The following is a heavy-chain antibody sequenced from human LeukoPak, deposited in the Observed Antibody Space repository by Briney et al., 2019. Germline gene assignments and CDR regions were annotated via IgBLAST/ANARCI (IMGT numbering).Heavy chain of an antibody. CDR3: ARDRDDSRGYVPAFDI. V-gene: IGHV4-34*01. CDR2: INHSGST. D-gene: IGHD3-22*01. CDR1: GGSFSGYY. J-gene: IGHJ3*02. Sequence: PSETLSLTCAVYGGSFSGYYWSWIRQPPGKGLEWIGEINHSGSTNYNPSLKSRVTISVDTSKNQFSLRLTSVTAADTALYYCARDRDDSRGYVPAFDIWGRGTMVTVSS.